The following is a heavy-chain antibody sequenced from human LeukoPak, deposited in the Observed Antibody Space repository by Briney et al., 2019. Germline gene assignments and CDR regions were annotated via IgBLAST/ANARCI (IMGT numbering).Heavy chain of an antibody. J-gene: IGHJ6*03. CDR2: IYTSGST. D-gene: IGHD3-22*01. CDR3: AREYSGSGYSIYYYYMDV. V-gene: IGHV4-4*07. CDR1: GGSISSYD. Sequence: SETLSLTCTVSGGSISSYDGSWLRQPAGQGLEWIGRIYTSGSTNYNPSLKSPVTMSVDTSKNQFSLKLSSVTAADTAVYYCAREYSGSGYSIYYYYMDVWGKGTTVTVSS.